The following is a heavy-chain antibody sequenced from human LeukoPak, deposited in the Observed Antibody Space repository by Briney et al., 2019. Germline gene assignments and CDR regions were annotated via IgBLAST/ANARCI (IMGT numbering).Heavy chain of an antibody. CDR2: INPNSGGT. D-gene: IGHD6-13*01. CDR3: ARVQQLGRDFDY. V-gene: IGHV1-2*06. J-gene: IGHJ4*02. CDR1: GYTFTGYY. Sequence: GASVKVSCKASGYTFTGYYMHWVRQAPGQGLEWMGRINPNSGGTNYAQKFQGRVTMTRDTSISTAYMKLSRLGSDDTAVYYCARVQQLGRDFDYWGQGTLVTVSS.